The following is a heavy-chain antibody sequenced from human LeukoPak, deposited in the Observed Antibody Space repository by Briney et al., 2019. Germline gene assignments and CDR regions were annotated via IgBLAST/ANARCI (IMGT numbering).Heavy chain of an antibody. Sequence: GGSLRLSCAASGFTFSSYAMSWVRQAPGKGLEWVSAISGSGGSTYYADSVKGRFTISRDNSKNTLYLQMNSLRAEDTAVYYCAKTMAVAGTSEIDYWGQGTLVTVSS. CDR2: ISGSGGST. CDR3: AKTMAVAGTSEIDY. CDR1: GFTFSSYA. D-gene: IGHD6-19*01. V-gene: IGHV3-23*01. J-gene: IGHJ4*02.